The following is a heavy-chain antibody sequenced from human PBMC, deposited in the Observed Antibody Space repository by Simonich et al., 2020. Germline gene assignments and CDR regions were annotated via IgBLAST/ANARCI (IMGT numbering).Heavy chain of an antibody. D-gene: IGHD7-27*01. CDR2: INSDGGST. Sequence: EVQLVESGGGLVQPGVSLRLSCAASGFTFSRYWMHWVRQAPGKGLGGVTQINSDGGSTRYADSVKGRFTISRDNAKNTLYLQMNSLRAEDTAVYYCAREAGDLWYFDLWGRGTLVTVSS. CDR1: GFTFSRYW. CDR3: AREAGDLWYFDL. J-gene: IGHJ2*01. V-gene: IGHV3-74*01.